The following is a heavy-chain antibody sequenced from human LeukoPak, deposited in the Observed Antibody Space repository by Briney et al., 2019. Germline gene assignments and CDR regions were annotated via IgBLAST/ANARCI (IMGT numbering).Heavy chain of an antibody. J-gene: IGHJ3*02. CDR3: ASTSGSYYVGAFDI. Sequence: GESLKISCKGSGYSFTTYWIGWVRQMPGKGLECLGVIYPGDSDTRYSPSFQGQVTISADKSISTAYLQWSSLKASDTAMYYCASTSGSYYVGAFDIWGQGTMVTVSS. CDR1: GYSFTTYW. V-gene: IGHV5-51*01. D-gene: IGHD1-26*01. CDR2: IYPGDSDT.